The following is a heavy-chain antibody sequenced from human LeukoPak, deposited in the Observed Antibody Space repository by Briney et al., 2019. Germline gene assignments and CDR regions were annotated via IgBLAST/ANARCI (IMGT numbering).Heavy chain of an antibody. CDR3: AKEPISTPSNQAYFEY. J-gene: IGHJ4*02. Sequence: QPGGSLRLSCAASGFTFSSYEMNWVRQAPGKGLEWVSYISSSGSTIYYADSVKGRFTISRDNAKNSLYLQMNSLRAEDTAVYYCAKEPISTPSNQAYFEYWGQGTLVTVSS. D-gene: IGHD2/OR15-2a*01. CDR1: GFTFSSYE. V-gene: IGHV3-48*03. CDR2: ISSSGSTI.